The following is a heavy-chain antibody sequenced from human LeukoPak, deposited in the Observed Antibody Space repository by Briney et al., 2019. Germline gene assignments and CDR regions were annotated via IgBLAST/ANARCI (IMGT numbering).Heavy chain of an antibody. V-gene: IGHV4-4*07. CDR1: GASLTTYY. CDR3: AREVSYCSGASSYTAHFDN. CDR2: IHISGST. J-gene: IGHJ4*02. D-gene: IGHD2-15*01. Sequence: SETLSLTCTVSGASLTTYYWSWVRQPAGEGLEWIGRIHISGSTIYNPSLESRVSISVAKSKNQFSLILKSVTAAATAFNYCAREVSYCSGASSYTAHFDNWGGGTLV.